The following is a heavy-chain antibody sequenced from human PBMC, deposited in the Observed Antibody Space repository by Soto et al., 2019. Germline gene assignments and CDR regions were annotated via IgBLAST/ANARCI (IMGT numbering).Heavy chain of an antibody. CDR1: GGSVSSSNW. D-gene: IGHD3-3*01. J-gene: IGHJ4*02. Sequence: SETLSLTCAVSGGSVSSSNWWSWVRQPPGKGLEWVGEIYHSGSTNYNPSLKSRVTISVDKSKDQITPELRSVTAADTAENDISKVSRVWSGYYEYTFDYWGQGTLVTVSS. V-gene: IGHV4-4*02. CDR2: IYHSGST. CDR3: SKVSRVWSGYYEYTFDY.